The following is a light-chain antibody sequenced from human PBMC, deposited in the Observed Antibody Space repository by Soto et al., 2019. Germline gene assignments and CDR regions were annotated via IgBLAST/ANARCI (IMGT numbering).Light chain of an antibody. CDR3: HQYENFHRT. CDR1: QSINNW. Sequence: DIQMTQSPSTLSASVGDRVTITCRASQSINNWLGWYQQKPGKAPKLFIFKASTLEIGVPSRFSRSGSGTEFPISISSLQPADFATYFCHQYENFHRTFGPGTKVEIK. J-gene: IGKJ1*01. CDR2: KAS. V-gene: IGKV1-5*03.